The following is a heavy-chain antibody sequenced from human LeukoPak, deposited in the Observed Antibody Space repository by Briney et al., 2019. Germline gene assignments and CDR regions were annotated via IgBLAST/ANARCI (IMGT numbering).Heavy chain of an antibody. V-gene: IGHV4-59*03. D-gene: IGHD5-12*01. Sequence: SETLSLTCTVSGDSISRYYWSWIRQSPGKGLEWIGYIFYSGISNYNPSLKSRVTVSVDASKNQVSLKVRSVTAADTAVYYCAGLFSGYDPFDYWGQGTLVTVSS. CDR3: AGLFSGYDPFDY. CDR1: GDSISRYY. CDR2: IFYSGIS. J-gene: IGHJ4*02.